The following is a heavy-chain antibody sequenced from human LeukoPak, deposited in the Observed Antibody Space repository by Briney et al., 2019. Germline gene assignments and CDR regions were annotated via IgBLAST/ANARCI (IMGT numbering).Heavy chain of an antibody. Sequence: GGSLRLSCAASGFTFSSGLTFSTYGMYWVRQAPGKGLEWVAFMRYDGSHKDYADSVKGRFTVSGDNSKNTLYLQMNSLRAEDTAVYYCAKFSPGPVWGQGTLVTVSS. CDR2: MRYDGSHK. V-gene: IGHV3-30*02. J-gene: IGHJ4*02. CDR3: AKFSPGPV. CDR1: GFTFSSGLTFSTYG.